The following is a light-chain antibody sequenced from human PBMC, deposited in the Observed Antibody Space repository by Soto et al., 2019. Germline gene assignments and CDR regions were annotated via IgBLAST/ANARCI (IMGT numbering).Light chain of an antibody. J-gene: IGLJ2*01. Sequence: QSALTQPASVSGSPGQSITISCTGTSSDVGGYNYVSWYQQHPGKAPKLMIYEVSNRPSGVSNRFSGSKSGKTASLTISGLQAEDEADYYCSSYTSDTTPDVVFGGGTKLTVL. CDR2: EVS. CDR1: SSDVGGYNY. CDR3: SSYTSDTTPDVV. V-gene: IGLV2-14*01.